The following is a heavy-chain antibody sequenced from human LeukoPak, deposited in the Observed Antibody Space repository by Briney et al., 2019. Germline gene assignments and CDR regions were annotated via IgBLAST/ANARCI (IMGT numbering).Heavy chain of an antibody. V-gene: IGHV1-18*01. CDR1: GYTFTSYG. J-gene: IGHJ4*02. CDR3: AREEDSSGYVLPRFDD. Sequence: ASVKVSCKASGYTFTSYGISWVRQAPGQGLEWMGWISAYNGNTSYAQKLQGRVTMTTDTSTSTAYMELRSLRSDDTAVYYCAREEDSSGYVLPRFDDWGQGTLVTVSS. CDR2: ISAYNGNT. D-gene: IGHD3-22*01.